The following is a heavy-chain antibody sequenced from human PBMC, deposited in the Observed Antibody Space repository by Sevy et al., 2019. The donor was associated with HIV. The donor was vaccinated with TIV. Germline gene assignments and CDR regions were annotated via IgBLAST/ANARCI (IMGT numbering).Heavy chain of an antibody. D-gene: IGHD2-21*02. CDR2: ISAYNGNT. CDR1: GYTFTSYG. Sequence: ASVKVSCKASGYTFTSYGISWMRQAPGQGLEWMGWISAYNGNTNYAQKLQGRVTMTTDTSTSTAYMELRSLRSDDTAVYYCARDLGGYGGNSIDYWGQGTLVTVSS. V-gene: IGHV1-18*01. J-gene: IGHJ4*02. CDR3: ARDLGGYGGNSIDY.